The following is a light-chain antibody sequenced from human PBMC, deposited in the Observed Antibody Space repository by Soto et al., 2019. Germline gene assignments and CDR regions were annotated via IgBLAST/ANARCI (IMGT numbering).Light chain of an antibody. V-gene: IGKV3-20*01. CDR2: GAS. CDR3: QQFGSSIPPT. CDR1: QVIGSRY. Sequence: EIGMTQSQGTLSLSPGERATISCRASQVIGSRYLAWYHQNSGQAPRLLIYGASSRATGSPDRFSGSVSRTVITLTSSRLEPEHFGVYYCQQFGSSIPPTFGHGTKLEIK. J-gene: IGKJ2*01.